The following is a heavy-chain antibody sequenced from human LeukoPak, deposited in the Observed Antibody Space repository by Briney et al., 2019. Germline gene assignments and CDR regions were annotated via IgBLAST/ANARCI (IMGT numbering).Heavy chain of an antibody. CDR3: GGDRDFYGMDV. D-gene: IGHD3-10*01. V-gene: IGHV4-4*07. CDR1: GGSISIYY. Sequence: PSETLSLTCTVSGGSISIYYWTWFRQPAGKGLEWIGRIHTSGRSNYNPSLKSRVTMSVDTSKNQFSLKLRSVTAADTAMYYCGGDRDFYGMDVWGQGTTVTVSS. J-gene: IGHJ6*02. CDR2: IHTSGRS.